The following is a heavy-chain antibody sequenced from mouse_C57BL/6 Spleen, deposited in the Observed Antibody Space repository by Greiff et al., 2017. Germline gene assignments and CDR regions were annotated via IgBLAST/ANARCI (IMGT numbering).Heavy chain of an antibody. CDR1: GFTFSSYG. V-gene: IGHV5-6*01. Sequence: EVKLVESGGDLVKPGGSLKLSCAASGFTFSSYGMSWVRQTPDKRLEWVATISSGGSYTYYPASVKGRFTISRDNAKNTLYLQMSSLKSEDTAMYYCASYGSSYYYFDYWGQGTTLTVSS. CDR2: ISSGGSYT. J-gene: IGHJ2*01. D-gene: IGHD1-1*01. CDR3: ASYGSSYYYFDY.